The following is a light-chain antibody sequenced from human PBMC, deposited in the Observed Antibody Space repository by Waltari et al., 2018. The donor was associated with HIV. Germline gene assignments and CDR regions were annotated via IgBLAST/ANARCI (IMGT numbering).Light chain of an antibody. Sequence: QSALTQPASVSGSPGQSITISCTGTSSDVGGYNYVSWYQQHPGKAPKLKIYEVSNRPSWVSNRFSGSKSGNTASLSISGLHAEDEADYYCSSYTSSSTLVFGGGTELTVL. V-gene: IGLV2-14*01. CDR1: SSDVGGYNY. J-gene: IGLJ2*01. CDR2: EVS. CDR3: SSYTSSSTLV.